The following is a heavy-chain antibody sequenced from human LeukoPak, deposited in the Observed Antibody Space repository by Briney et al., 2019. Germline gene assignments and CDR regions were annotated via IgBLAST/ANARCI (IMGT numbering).Heavy chain of an antibody. Sequence: GGSLRLSCAASGFTFSSYSMNWVRQAPGKGLEWVSSISSSSSYIYYADSVKGRFTISRDNAKNSLYLQMNSLRAEDTAVYYCARDPSYNFWWGYHTRHFDSWVQGTRVTVSS. CDR3: ARDPSYNFWWGYHTRHFDS. CDR1: GFTFSSYS. CDR2: ISSSSSYI. J-gene: IGHJ4*02. V-gene: IGHV3-21*01. D-gene: IGHD3-3*01.